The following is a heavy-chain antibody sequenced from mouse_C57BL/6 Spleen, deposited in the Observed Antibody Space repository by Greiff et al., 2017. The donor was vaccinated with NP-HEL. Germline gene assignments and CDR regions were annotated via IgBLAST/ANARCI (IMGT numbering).Heavy chain of an antibody. J-gene: IGHJ4*01. Sequence: VQLQQSGPELVKPGASVKTSCKASGYSFTGYYMNWVKQSPEKSLEWIGEINPSTGGTTYNQKFKAKATLTVDKSSSTAYMQLKILTSEDSADYYCAKYYYGSSYRMMDYWGQGTSVTVSS. D-gene: IGHD1-1*01. V-gene: IGHV1-42*01. CDR3: AKYYYGSSYRMMDY. CDR2: INPSTGGT. CDR1: GYSFTGYY.